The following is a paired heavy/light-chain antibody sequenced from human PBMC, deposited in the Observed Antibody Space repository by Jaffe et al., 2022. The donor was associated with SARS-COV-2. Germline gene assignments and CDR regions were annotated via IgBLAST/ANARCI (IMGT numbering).Light chain of an antibody. CDR2: DNN. Sequence: QSVLTQPPSVSAAPGQTVTISCSGSSSNIGKNYVSWYQQLPGTAPKLLIYDNNKRPSGIPDRFSGSKSGTSATLGITGLQTGDEADYYCGTWDGGLSAVVFGGGTKLTVL. V-gene: IGLV1-51*01. CDR1: SSNIGKNY. CDR3: GTWDGGLSAVV. J-gene: IGLJ2*01.
Heavy chain of an antibody. Sequence: EVQLVESGGGLVQPGGSLRLSCAASRFTFSSFWMHWVRQAPGKGLVWVSRINTDGSSTNYADSVKGRFTISRDNAKNTLYLQMNSLRAEDTAVYYCARSDTYYGSAYDYWGQGTLVTVSS. J-gene: IGHJ4*02. D-gene: IGHD3-10*01. V-gene: IGHV3-74*01. CDR2: INTDGSST. CDR3: ARSDTYYGSAYDY. CDR1: RFTFSSFW.